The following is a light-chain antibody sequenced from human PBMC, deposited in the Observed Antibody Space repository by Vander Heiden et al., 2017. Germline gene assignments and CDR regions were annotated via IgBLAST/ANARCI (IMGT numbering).Light chain of an antibody. CDR2: RNT. V-gene: IGLV1-47*01. CDR3: AAWDDSLSGHVV. Sequence: QSVLTQPPSASGTPGQRVTISCSGSSANNGTNYVYWYQQLPGTAPKLLIYRNTQRPSGVPDRFSGSKSGTSASLAISGLRSEDEADYHCAAWDDSLSGHVVFGGGTKLTVL. J-gene: IGLJ2*01. CDR1: SANNGTNY.